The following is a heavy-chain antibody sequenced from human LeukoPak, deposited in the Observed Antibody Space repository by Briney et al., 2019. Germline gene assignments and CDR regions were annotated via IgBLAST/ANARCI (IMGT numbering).Heavy chain of an antibody. V-gene: IGHV4-31*03. D-gene: IGHD4-17*01. J-gene: IGHJ6*02. Sequence: TSETLSLTCTVSGGSISSGGYYWSWIRQHPGKGLEWIGYIYYSGSTYYNPSLKSRVTISVDTSKNQFSLKLSSVTAADTAVYYCARDGGRNYGDYHYYYYGMDVWGQGTTVTVSS. CDR3: ARDGGRNYGDYHYYYYGMDV. CDR2: IYYSGST. CDR1: GGSISSGGYY.